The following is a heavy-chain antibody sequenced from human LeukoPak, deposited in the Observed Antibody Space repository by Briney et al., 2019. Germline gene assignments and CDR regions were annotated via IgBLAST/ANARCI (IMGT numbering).Heavy chain of an antibody. CDR3: ARDRRAETGTNAFDI. CDR2: MNPNNGGT. J-gene: IGHJ3*02. V-gene: IGHV1-2*02. Sequence: ASVKVSCKASGYTFTGYYMHWVRQAPGQGLEWMGWMNPNNGGTSYAQKFQGRVTMTRDTSISTAYMELSGLRSDDTAIYYCARDRRAETGTNAFDIWGQGTMVIVSS. CDR1: GYTFTGYY. D-gene: IGHD6-19*01.